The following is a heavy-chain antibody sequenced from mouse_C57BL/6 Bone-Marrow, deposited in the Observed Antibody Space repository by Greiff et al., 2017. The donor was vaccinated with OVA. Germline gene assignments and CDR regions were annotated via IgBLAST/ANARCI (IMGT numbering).Heavy chain of an antibody. J-gene: IGHJ4*01. D-gene: IGHD2-1*01. V-gene: IGHV5-6*01. Sequence: EVMLVESGGDLVKPGGSLKLSCAASGFTFSSYGMSWVRQTPDKRLEWVATISSGGSYTYYPDSVKGRFTISRDNAKNTLYLQMSSLKSEDTAMYYCARHNGNYRGDYWGQGTSVTVSS. CDR2: ISSGGSYT. CDR3: ARHNGNYRGDY. CDR1: GFTFSSYG.